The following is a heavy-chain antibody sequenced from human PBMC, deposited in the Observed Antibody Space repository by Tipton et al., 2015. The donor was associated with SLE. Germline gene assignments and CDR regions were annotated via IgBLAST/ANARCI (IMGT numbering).Heavy chain of an antibody. D-gene: IGHD2-8*01. CDR2: ISYSGST. CDR3: ARGMLTWRGAIVGVDV. CDR1: GDSVNFHDYF. Sequence: TLSLTCTVSGDSVNFHDYFWGWIRQPPGKGLDSIGTISYSGSTYYNPSLKSRVTISVDTSKNQFSLRLSFVTAADTAVYYCARGMLTWRGAIVGVDVWGQGTTVNVSS. V-gene: IGHV4-39*07. J-gene: IGHJ6*02.